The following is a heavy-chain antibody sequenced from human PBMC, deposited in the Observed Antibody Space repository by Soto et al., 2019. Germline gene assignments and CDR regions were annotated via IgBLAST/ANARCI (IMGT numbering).Heavy chain of an antibody. D-gene: IGHD3-10*01. CDR1: GFSLSTSGMC. CDR3: ARMVSITMVRGVISYYYYYGMDV. Sequence: SGPTLVNPTQTLTLTCTFSGFSLSTSGMCVSWIRQPPGKALEWLALIDWDDDKYYSTSLKTRLTISKDTSKNQVVLTMTNMDPVDTATYYCARMVSITMVRGVISYYYYYGMDVWGQGTLVTVSS. V-gene: IGHV2-70*01. CDR2: IDWDDDK. J-gene: IGHJ6*02.